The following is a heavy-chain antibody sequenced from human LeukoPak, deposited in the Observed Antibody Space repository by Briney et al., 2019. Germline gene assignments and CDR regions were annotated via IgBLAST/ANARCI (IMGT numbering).Heavy chain of an antibody. CDR1: GFTFSSYG. D-gene: IGHD5-18*01. CDR2: IWYDGSNK. CDR3: AKGRYSYGSGAFDI. V-gene: IGHV3-33*06. J-gene: IGHJ3*02. Sequence: PGGSLRLSCAASGFTFSSYGMHWVRQAPGKGLEWVAVIWYDGSNKYYADSVKGRFTISRDNSKNTLYLQMNRLRAEDTAVYYCAKGRYSYGSGAFDIWGQGTVVTVSS.